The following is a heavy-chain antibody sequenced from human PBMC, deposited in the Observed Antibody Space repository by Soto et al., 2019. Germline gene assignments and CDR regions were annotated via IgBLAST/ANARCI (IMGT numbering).Heavy chain of an antibody. Sequence: QVQLVQSGGEVKKPGASVKVSCKASGYTFNSYGISWVRQAPGQGLEWMGWIRVKNGNTNYAQNFQGRFTMTTDTTTSTGYMELRSLKSYDTAVYYCARGPTVGDIWGQGTMVTVSS. D-gene: IGHD2-21*02. J-gene: IGHJ3*02. CDR3: ARGPTVGDI. CDR1: GYTFNSYG. CDR2: IRVKNGNT. V-gene: IGHV1-18*01.